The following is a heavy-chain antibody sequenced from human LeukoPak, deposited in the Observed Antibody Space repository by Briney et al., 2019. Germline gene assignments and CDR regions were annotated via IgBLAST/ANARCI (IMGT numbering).Heavy chain of an antibody. CDR3: ARYYGSGSLWDY. CDR2: IYYSGST. V-gene: IGHV4-59*12. D-gene: IGHD3-10*01. CDR1: GGSISSYY. Sequence: SETLSLTCTVSGGSISSYYWSWIRQPPGKGLEWIGYIYYSGSTYYNPSLKSRVTISVDTSKNQFSLKLSSVTAADTAVYYCARYYGSGSLWDYWGQGTLVTVSS. J-gene: IGHJ4*02.